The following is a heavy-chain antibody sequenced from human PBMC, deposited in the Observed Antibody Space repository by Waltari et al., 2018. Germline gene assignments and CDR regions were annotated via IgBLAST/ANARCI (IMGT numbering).Heavy chain of an antibody. J-gene: IGHJ6*02. Sequence: QVQLVQSGAEVKKPGASVKVSCKASGYTFTSYGISWVRQAPGQGLEWMGWISAYNGNTNYAQKFQGRVTITADESTSTAYMELSSLRSEDTAVYYCARGGLTISVAGPTYYYYGMDVWGQGTTVTVSS. V-gene: IGHV1-18*01. CDR2: ISAYNGNT. D-gene: IGHD6-19*01. CDR3: ARGGLTISVAGPTYYYYGMDV. CDR1: GYTFTSYG.